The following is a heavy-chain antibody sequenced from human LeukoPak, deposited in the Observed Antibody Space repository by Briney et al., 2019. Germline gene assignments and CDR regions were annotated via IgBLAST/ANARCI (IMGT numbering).Heavy chain of an antibody. V-gene: IGHV4-59*08. Sequence: SETMSLTCTVAGGSISRYSWGWIRQPPGEGLKWIGYIYYSESTNYNPSLKSRVPISVDTSKNQFSLKLSSVTAADTAVYYCARHSSSWYHSEFDYWGQGTLVTVSS. CDR2: IYYSEST. CDR1: GGSISRYS. J-gene: IGHJ4*02. D-gene: IGHD6-13*01. CDR3: ARHSSSWYHSEFDY.